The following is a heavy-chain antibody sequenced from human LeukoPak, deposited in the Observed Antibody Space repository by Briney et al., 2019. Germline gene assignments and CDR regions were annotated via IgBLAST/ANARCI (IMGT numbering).Heavy chain of an antibody. CDR2: IYYSGST. Sequence: SETLSLTWTVSGGSISSYYWSWIRQPPGKGLEWTGSIYYSGSTYYNPSLKSRVTISVDTSKNQFSLKLSSVTAADTAVYYCARERISGYSFDYWGQGTLVTVSS. CDR3: ARERISGYSFDY. V-gene: IGHV4-39*07. CDR1: GGSISSYY. J-gene: IGHJ4*02. D-gene: IGHD3-22*01.